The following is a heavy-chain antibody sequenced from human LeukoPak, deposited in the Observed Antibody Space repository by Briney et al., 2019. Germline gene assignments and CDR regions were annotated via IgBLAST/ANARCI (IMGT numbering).Heavy chain of an antibody. Sequence: GGSLRLSCAASGFTVSSNYMSWVRQAPGKGLEWVGLTKIKTDDGTPDYAALVKGRFTISRDDSKNTVYLEMNSLETEDTAVYYCSSGGGTADYWGQGTLVSVSS. CDR3: SSGGGTADY. J-gene: IGHJ4*02. V-gene: IGHV3-15*01. CDR2: TKIKTDDGTP. D-gene: IGHD1-1*01. CDR1: GFTVSSNY.